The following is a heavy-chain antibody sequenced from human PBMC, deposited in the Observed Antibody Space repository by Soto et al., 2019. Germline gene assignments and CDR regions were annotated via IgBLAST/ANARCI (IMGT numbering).Heavy chain of an antibody. Sequence: GASVKVSCKASGGTFSSYAISWVRQAPGQGPEWMGGIIPIFGTANYAQKFQGRVTITADESTSKAYMELSSLRSEDTAVYYCARDDTLYSYYYGMDVWGQGTTVTVSS. V-gene: IGHV1-69*13. CDR2: IIPIFGTA. CDR1: GGTFSSYA. J-gene: IGHJ6*02. CDR3: ARDDTLYSYYYGMDV.